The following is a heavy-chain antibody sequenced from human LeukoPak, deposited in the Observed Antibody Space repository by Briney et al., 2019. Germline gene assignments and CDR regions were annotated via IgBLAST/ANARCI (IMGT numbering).Heavy chain of an antibody. CDR2: ISGSGGST. Sequence: GGSLRLSCAASGFTFSSYAMSWVRQAPGRGLEWVSAISGSGGSTYYADSVKGRFTISRDNSKNTLYLQMNSLRAEDTAVYYCAKDTAMVPYFDYWGQGTLVTVSS. CDR3: AKDTAMVPYFDY. J-gene: IGHJ4*02. CDR1: GFTFSSYA. D-gene: IGHD5-18*01. V-gene: IGHV3-23*01.